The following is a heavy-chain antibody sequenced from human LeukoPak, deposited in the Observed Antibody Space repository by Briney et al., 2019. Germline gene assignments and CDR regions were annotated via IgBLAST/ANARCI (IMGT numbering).Heavy chain of an antibody. CDR2: IYYSGST. Sequence: SETLSLTCTVSGGSISSSSYYWGWIRQPPGKGLEWIGSIYYSGSTNYNPSLKSRVTISVDTSKNQFSLKLSSVTAADTAVYYCARDRGHSSSWYKLTTPHAFDIWGQGTMVTVSS. D-gene: IGHD6-13*01. CDR1: GGSISSSSYY. CDR3: ARDRGHSSSWYKLTTPHAFDI. V-gene: IGHV4-39*07. J-gene: IGHJ3*02.